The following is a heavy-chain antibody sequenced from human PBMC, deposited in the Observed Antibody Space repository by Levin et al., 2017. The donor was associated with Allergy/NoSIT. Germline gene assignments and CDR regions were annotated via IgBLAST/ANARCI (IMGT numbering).Heavy chain of an antibody. Sequence: GESLKISCKASGYTFTSYYMHWVRQAPGQGLEWMGIINPSGGSTSYAQKFQGRVTMTRDTSTSTVYMELSSLRSEDTAVYYCARHYGSGSSPDDYWGQGTLVTVSS. D-gene: IGHD3-10*01. CDR1: GYTFTSYY. V-gene: IGHV1-46*03. J-gene: IGHJ4*02. CDR3: ARHYGSGSSPDDY. CDR2: INPSGGST.